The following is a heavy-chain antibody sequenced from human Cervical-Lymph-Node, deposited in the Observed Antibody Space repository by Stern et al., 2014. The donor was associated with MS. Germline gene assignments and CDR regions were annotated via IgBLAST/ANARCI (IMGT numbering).Heavy chain of an antibody. CDR1: GYTFTTNV. CDR2: INTNTGKP. Sequence: QVQLVESGSELKKPGASVKVSCKASGYTFTTNVIQWVRQAPGQGLEYVGWINTNTGKPTYAQGFTGRFVFSLDTSASTAYLQISGLKAEDTAIYYLARLSSCGVDCSSYPDYWGQGTLVTVSP. J-gene: IGHJ4*02. V-gene: IGHV7-4-1*02. CDR3: ARLSSCGVDCSSYPDY. D-gene: IGHD2-21*02.